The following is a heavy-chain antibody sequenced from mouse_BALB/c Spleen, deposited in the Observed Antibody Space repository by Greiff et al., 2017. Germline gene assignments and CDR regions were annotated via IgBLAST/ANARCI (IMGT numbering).Heavy chain of an antibody. CDR1: GFTFSSYA. V-gene: IGHV5-9-3*01. Sequence: EVQLVESGGGLVKPGGSLKLSCAASGFTFSSYAMSWVRQTPEKRLEWVATISSGGSYTYYPDSVKGRFTISRDNAKNTLYLQMSSLRSEDTAMYYCARLNGRAMDYWGQGTSVTVSS. J-gene: IGHJ4*01. CDR3: ARLNGRAMDY. D-gene: IGHD1-1*02. CDR2: ISSGGSYT.